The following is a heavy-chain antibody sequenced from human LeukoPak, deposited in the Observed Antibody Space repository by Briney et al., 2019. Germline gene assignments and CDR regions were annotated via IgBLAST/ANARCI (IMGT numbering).Heavy chain of an antibody. D-gene: IGHD2-21*01. CDR3: AKEFNRGLPDY. CDR2: ISYDGSNE. J-gene: IGHJ4*02. Sequence: PGRSLRLSCAASGFTFSTYGMHWVRQAPGKGLEWVAVISYDGSNEYYADSVKGRLTISRDNSKNTLYLQMSSLRAEDTAVYYCAKEFNRGLPDYWGQGTLVTVPS. V-gene: IGHV3-30*18. CDR1: GFTFSTYG.